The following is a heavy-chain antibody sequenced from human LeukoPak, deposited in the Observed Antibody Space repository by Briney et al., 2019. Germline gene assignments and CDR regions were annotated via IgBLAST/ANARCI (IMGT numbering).Heavy chain of an antibody. CDR1: GDSISSGDYY. CDR3: ARVANVDTPAYYYYYGMDV. D-gene: IGHD5-18*01. J-gene: IGHJ6*02. Sequence: PSETLSLTCTVSGDSISSGDYYWSWIRQPPGKGLEWIGYIYYSGSTYYNPSLKSRVTISVDTSKNQFSLKLSSVTAADTAVYYCARVANVDTPAYYYYYGMDVWGQGTTVTVSS. V-gene: IGHV4-30-4*01. CDR2: IYYSGST.